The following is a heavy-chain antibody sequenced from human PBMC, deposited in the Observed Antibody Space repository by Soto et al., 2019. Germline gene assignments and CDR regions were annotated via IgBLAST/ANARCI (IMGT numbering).Heavy chain of an antibody. CDR3: AKVVVAATRHTDFDS. D-gene: IGHD2-15*01. CDR2: IYYDGST. V-gene: IGHV4-39*02. J-gene: IGHJ4*02. CDR1: GGSVNSNNYY. Sequence: SETLSLTCTVSGGSVNSNNYYWAWIRQPPGKGLAWIASIYYDGSTYYSASLKSRVTISRDTSKNQFSLRLTSMAAADTAVYYCAKVVVAATRHTDFDSWGQGTLVTVSS.